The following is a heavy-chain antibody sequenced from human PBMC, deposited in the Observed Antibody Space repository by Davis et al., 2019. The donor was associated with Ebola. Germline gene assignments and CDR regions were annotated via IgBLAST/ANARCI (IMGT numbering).Heavy chain of an antibody. CDR1: GGTFSSYA. J-gene: IGHJ6*02. V-gene: IGHV1-69*13. Sequence: SVKVSCKASGGTFSSYAISWVRQAPGQGLEWMVGIIPIFGTANYAQKFQGRVTITADESTSTAYMELRSLRADDTAVYYCARSGWLLLSQEVRVGRYYYYGIDVWGHGTTVTVSS. CDR3: ARSGWLLLSQEVRVGRYYYYGIDV. CDR2: IIPIFGTA. D-gene: IGHD2-15*01.